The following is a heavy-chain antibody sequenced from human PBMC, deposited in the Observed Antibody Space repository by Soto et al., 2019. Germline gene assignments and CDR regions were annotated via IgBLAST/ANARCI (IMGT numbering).Heavy chain of an antibody. CDR2: IWFDGSDK. CDR1: GFTFSNYG. D-gene: IGHD2-2*01. Sequence: GGSLRLSCAASGFTFSNYGMHWVRQAPGKGLEWVALIWFDGSDKYYAGSVKGRFTMSRDNSKNTVYLQMNSLRAEDTAMYYCARLYCSSPSCYSVGAFEIRGQGTIVTVSS. V-gene: IGHV3-33*01. J-gene: IGHJ3*02. CDR3: ARLYCSSPSCYSVGAFEI.